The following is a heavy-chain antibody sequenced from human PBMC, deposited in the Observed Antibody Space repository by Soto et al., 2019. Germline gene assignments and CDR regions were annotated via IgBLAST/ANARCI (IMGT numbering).Heavy chain of an antibody. Sequence: QVQLVQSGAEVKKPGASVKVSCKASGNSFTTDYMHWVRQAPGQGLEWMGIINPSGGRTTYAQKFQGRVTMTRDTSTSTFHMELSSLASKDTAVYYCAGLYHYDSSGYYDYWGQGTLVTVSS. V-gene: IGHV1-46*01. CDR2: INPSGGRT. J-gene: IGHJ4*02. CDR3: AGLYHYDSSGYYDY. D-gene: IGHD3-22*01. CDR1: GNSFTTDY.